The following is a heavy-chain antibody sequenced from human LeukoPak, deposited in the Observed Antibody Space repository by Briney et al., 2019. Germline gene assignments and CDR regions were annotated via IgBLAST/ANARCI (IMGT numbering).Heavy chain of an antibody. CDR3: ARGAAYAFFDY. V-gene: IGHV4-59*01. CDR2: IYYSGST. CDR1: GGSISSYY. D-gene: IGHD2-2*01. J-gene: IGHJ4*02. Sequence: PSETLSLTCTVSGGSISSYYWSWIRQPPGKGLGWIGYIYYSGSTNYNPSLKSRVTISVDTSKTQFSLKLSSVTAADTAVYYCARGAAYAFFDYWGQGTLVTVSS.